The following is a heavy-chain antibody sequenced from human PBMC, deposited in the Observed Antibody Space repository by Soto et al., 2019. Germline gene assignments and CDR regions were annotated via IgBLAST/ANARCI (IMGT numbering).Heavy chain of an antibody. Sequence: AGGSLRLSCAASGFTFSSYGMHWVRQAPGKGLEWVAVISYDGSNKYYADSVKGRFTISRDNSKNTLYLQMNSLRAEDTAVYYCAKDAADCSSTSCQYYYYYYMDVWGKGTTVTVSS. J-gene: IGHJ6*03. V-gene: IGHV3-30*18. CDR3: AKDAADCSSTSCQYYYYYYMDV. CDR2: ISYDGSNK. CDR1: GFTFSSYG. D-gene: IGHD2-2*01.